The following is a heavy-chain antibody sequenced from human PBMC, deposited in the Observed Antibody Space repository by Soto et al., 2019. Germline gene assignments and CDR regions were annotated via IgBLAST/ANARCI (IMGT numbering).Heavy chain of an antibody. V-gene: IGHV4-59*02. CDR2: TSHTGNT. CDR3: ARDMHAGFTHGFDS. D-gene: IGHD2-2*01. CDR1: EVSGIYYR. J-gene: IGHJ5*01. Sequence: CHTWSVSEVSGIYYRGSWIRQITGRGLEWIAYTSHTGNTNYNPSSKSRVIISLDTSKNQVSLQLTSVTATDTALYYCARDMHAGFTHGFDSWGEGTLLTVSS.